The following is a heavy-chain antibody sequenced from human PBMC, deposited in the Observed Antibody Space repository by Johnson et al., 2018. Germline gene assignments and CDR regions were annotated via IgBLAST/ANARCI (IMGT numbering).Heavy chain of an antibody. CDR3: ASRYYDSSGYFAYFQH. D-gene: IGHD3-22*01. CDR2: IKQDGSEK. V-gene: IGHV3-7*01. Sequence: WVANIKQDGSEKYYVDSVKGRFTISRDNAKNSLYLQMNTLRAEDTAVYYCASRYYDSSGYFAYFQHWGQGTLVTVSS. J-gene: IGHJ1*01.